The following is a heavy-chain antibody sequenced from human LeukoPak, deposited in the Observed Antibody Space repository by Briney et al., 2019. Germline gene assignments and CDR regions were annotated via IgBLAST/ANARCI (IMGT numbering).Heavy chain of an antibody. D-gene: IGHD6-13*01. V-gene: IGHV3-21*01. CDR2: ISRSSSYI. CDR1: GFTFSTYS. Sequence: GGSLRLSCAASGFTFSTYSMNWVRQAPGKGLEWVSFISRSSSYIYYADSVKGRFTISRDNAKNSLYLQMNSLRAEDTAVYYCARALGIAAVETSHYHGMDVWGQGTTVTVSS. J-gene: IGHJ6*02. CDR3: ARALGIAAVETSHYHGMDV.